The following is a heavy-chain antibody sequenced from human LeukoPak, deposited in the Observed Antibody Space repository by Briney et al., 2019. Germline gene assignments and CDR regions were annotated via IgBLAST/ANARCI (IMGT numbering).Heavy chain of an antibody. Sequence: GGSLRLPCAASGFTFSSYAMHWVRQAPGKGLEYVSAISSNGGSTYYADSVKGRFTISRDNSKDTLYLQMGSLRAEDMAVYYCARGLRDGYNYGLDYWGQGTLVTVSS. D-gene: IGHD5-24*01. CDR2: ISSNGGST. CDR3: ARGLRDGYNYGLDY. V-gene: IGHV3-64*02. J-gene: IGHJ4*02. CDR1: GFTFSSYA.